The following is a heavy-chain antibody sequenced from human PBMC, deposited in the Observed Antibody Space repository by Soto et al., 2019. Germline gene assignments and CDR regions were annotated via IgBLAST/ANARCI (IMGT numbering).Heavy chain of an antibody. CDR3: ARRKVERIVGAYYYYYYYGMDV. V-gene: IGHV4-31*03. CDR1: GGSISSGGYY. J-gene: IGHJ6*02. Sequence: PSETLSLTCTVSGGSISSGGYYWSWIRQHPGRSLELIGYIYYSGSTYYNPSLKSRVTITVDTSKNQFSLKLSSVTAADTAVYYCARRKVERIVGAYYYYYYYGMDVWGQGTTVTVSS. CDR2: IYYSGST. D-gene: IGHD1-26*01.